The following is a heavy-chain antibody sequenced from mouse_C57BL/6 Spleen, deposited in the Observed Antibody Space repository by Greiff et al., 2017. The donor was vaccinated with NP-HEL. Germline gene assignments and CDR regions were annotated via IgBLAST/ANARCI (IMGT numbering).Heavy chain of an antibody. Sequence: EVQLQESGPGLVKPSQSLSLTCSVTGYSITSGYYWNWIRQFPGNKLEWMGYISYDGSNNYNPSLKNRISITRDTSKNQFFLKLNSVTTEDTATYYCARDGDDYDSWFAYWGQGTLVTVSA. CDR1: GYSITSGYY. CDR3: ARDGDDYDSWFAY. D-gene: IGHD2-4*01. J-gene: IGHJ3*01. V-gene: IGHV3-6*01. CDR2: ISYDGSN.